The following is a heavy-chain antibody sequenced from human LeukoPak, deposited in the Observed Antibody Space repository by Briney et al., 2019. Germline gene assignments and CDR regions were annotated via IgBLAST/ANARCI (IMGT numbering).Heavy chain of an antibody. V-gene: IGHV4-34*01. J-gene: IGHJ6*03. Sequence: SETLSLTCAVYGGSFSGYYWSWIRQPPGKGREWIGVINHRGSTYYNPSLKSRVTISVDTSKNQFSLKLSSVTAADTALYYCARVRKYYYYYCMDVWGKGTTVTVSS. CDR3: ARVRKYYYYYCMDV. CDR1: GGSFSGYY. CDR2: INHRGST.